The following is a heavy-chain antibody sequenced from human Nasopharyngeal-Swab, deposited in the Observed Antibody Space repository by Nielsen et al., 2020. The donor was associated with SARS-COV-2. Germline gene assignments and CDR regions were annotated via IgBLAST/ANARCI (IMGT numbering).Heavy chain of an antibody. J-gene: IGHJ5*02. D-gene: IGHD5-12*01. CDR3: VRDLPYEEVS. CDR1: GFSFASYS. Sequence: GESLKISCAASGFSFASYSMTWVRQAPGKGLEWVSTINNRGDDTHYVDSVKGRFTVSRDNSKNTLNLHMNSLRGEDTAIYYCVRDLPYEEVSWGQGTLVTVSS. CDR2: INNRGDDT. V-gene: IGHV3-23*01.